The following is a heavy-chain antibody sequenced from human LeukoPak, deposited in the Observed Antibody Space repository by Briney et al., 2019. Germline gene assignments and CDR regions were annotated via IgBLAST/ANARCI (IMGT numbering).Heavy chain of an antibody. CDR3: AKVVQTGNGMFDY. CDR1: GFTFSSFA. J-gene: IGHJ4*02. D-gene: IGHD2-8*01. V-gene: IGHV3-23*01. Sequence: PGGSLRLSCAASGFTFSSFAMSWVRQAPGKGLEWVSGFSETNSGIYYADSVKGRFTISRDNSRNTLYLQMNSLGVEDTAVYFCAKVVQTGNGMFDYWGQGTLVTVSS. CDR2: FSETNSGI.